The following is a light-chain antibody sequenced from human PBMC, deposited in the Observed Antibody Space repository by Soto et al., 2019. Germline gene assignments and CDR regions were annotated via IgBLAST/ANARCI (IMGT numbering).Light chain of an antibody. Sequence: IQLTQSPTSLSASVGDRVTITCRASQGISLSLAWYQQRPGKSPRLLIYDASALGSGVPSRFSGHASGTEFTLSISSLHPEDFATYFCQQYESYPITFGQGTRLEI. J-gene: IGKJ5*01. CDR1: QGISLS. V-gene: IGKV1-13*02. CDR3: QQYESYPIT. CDR2: DAS.